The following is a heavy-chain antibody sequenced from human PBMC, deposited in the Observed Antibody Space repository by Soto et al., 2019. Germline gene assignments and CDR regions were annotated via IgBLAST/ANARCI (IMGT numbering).Heavy chain of an antibody. J-gene: IGHJ4*02. CDR2: IYHSGRT. D-gene: IGHD2-21*02. V-gene: IGHV4-4*02. CDR1: GDSIISDKW. Sequence: QVQLQESGPGLVKPSGTLSLTCAVSGDSIISDKWWSWVRQPPGKGLEWIGEIYHSGRTNCNPSLKSRVTISVEKSKNQFSLELSSMTAADTAVYYCARGGDWKFDYWGQGSLVTVSS. CDR3: ARGGDWKFDY.